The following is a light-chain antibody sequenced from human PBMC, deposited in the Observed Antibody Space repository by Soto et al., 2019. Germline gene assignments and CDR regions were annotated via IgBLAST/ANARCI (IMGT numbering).Light chain of an antibody. CDR2: DAS. CDR1: QSVSSN. Sequence: EFVLTQSPGTLSLSPGERATLSCRASQSVSSNSLAWHQQKPGQAPRLLMYDASTRATGIPARFSGSGSGTEFTLTISSLQSEDFAVYYCQQYNNWPPWTFGQGTKVDIK. J-gene: IGKJ1*01. V-gene: IGKV3-15*01. CDR3: QQYNNWPPWT.